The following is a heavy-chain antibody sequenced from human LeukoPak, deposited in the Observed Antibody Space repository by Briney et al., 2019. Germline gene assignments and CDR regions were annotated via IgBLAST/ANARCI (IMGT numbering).Heavy chain of an antibody. CDR2: INPNTGDT. J-gene: IGHJ4*02. Sequence: ASVKVSCKASGYTFTAYYMHWVRQAPGQGPEWMGWINPNTGDTKYAQKFQGRVTMARDTTISTAYLELSRLTSDDTALYYCATYPRYVSTPPFDYWGEGTLVTVSS. CDR1: GYTFTAYY. CDR3: ATYPRYVSTPPFDY. D-gene: IGHD2-15*01. V-gene: IGHV1-2*02.